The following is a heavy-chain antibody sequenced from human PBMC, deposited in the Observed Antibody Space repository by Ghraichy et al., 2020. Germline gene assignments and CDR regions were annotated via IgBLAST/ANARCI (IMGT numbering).Heavy chain of an antibody. D-gene: IGHD6-13*01. Sequence: TLSLTCTVSGGSISSYSWSWIRQPPGKGLEWIGYIYNSGRTNYNPSLKSRVTISADTSKNQFSLKLNSVTAADTAVYYCARATSGTDPDYWGQGTLVTVSS. J-gene: IGHJ4*01. CDR3: ARATSGTDPDY. CDR1: GGSISSYS. V-gene: IGHV4-59*01. CDR2: IYNSGRT.